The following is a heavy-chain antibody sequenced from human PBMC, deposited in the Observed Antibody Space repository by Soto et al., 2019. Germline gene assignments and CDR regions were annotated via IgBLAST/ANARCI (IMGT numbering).Heavy chain of an antibody. CDR1: GFNFSNYA. CDR3: AKLLVHAFDI. Sequence: EVQLLESGGGLVQPGGSLRLSCVASGFNFSNYAMSWVRQAPGKGLEWVSVISGSAYSTYYADSVKGRFTVSRDNSRNTLYVQMNSLRGEDAAVYYCAKLLVHAFDIWGQGTMVAVSS. CDR2: ISGSAYST. D-gene: IGHD2-8*02. J-gene: IGHJ3*02. V-gene: IGHV3-23*01.